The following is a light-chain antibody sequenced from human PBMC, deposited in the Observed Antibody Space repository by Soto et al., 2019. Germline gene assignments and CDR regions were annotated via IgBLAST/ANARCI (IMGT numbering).Light chain of an antibody. CDR3: AAWDDSLSAWV. V-gene: IGLV1-47*01. CDR1: SSNIISF. CDR2: RNN. J-gene: IGLJ3*02. Sequence: QSVLTQPPSVSGTPGQRVTISCSGYSSNIISFVHWYQQLPGTAPKLLFYRNNQRPSGVPDRFSASKSGTSASLAISGLRSDDEADFYCAAWDDSLSAWVFGGGTKLTVL.